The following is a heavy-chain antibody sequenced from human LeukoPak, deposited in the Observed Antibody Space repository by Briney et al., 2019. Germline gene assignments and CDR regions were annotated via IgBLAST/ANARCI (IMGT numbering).Heavy chain of an antibody. CDR2: INHSGST. CDR1: GGSFSDYY. J-gene: IGHJ4*02. V-gene: IGHV4-34*01. CDR3: ARARGYGSHYFDY. D-gene: IGHD5-18*01. Sequence: SETLSLTCAVYGGSFSDYYWSWIRQPPGKGLEWIGDINHSGSTSYNPSLKSRVTISVDTSKNQFSLRLTSVTAADTAVYYCARARGYGSHYFDYWGQGTLVTVSS.